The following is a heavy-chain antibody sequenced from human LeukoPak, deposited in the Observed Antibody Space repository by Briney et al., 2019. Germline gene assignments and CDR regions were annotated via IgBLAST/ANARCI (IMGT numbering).Heavy chain of an antibody. D-gene: IGHD5-24*01. CDR3: ATRDGYNRNFDY. CDR1: GCTFTSYY. Sequence: GASVKVSCKASGCTFTSYYMHWVRQAPGQGLEWMGIISPSGGSTSYAQKFQGRVTITADESTSTAYMELSSLRSEDTAVYYCATRDGYNRNFDYWGQGTLVTVSS. J-gene: IGHJ4*02. CDR2: ISPSGGST. V-gene: IGHV1-46*01.